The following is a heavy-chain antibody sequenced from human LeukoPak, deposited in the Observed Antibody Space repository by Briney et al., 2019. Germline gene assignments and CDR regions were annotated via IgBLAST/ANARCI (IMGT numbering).Heavy chain of an antibody. CDR1: GGSFSGYY. Sequence: SETLSLTCAVYGGSFSGYYWSWIRQPPGKGLEWIGEINHSGSTNYNPSLKGRVTISVDTSKNQFSLKLSSVTAADTAVYYCARGTLTVTTSFEYWGQGTLVTVSS. D-gene: IGHD4-17*01. V-gene: IGHV4-34*01. CDR3: ARGTLTVTTSFEY. J-gene: IGHJ4*02. CDR2: INHSGST.